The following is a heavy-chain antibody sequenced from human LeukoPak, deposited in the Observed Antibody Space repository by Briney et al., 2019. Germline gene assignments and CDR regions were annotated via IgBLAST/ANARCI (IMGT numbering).Heavy chain of an antibody. CDR2: IDPSDSYT. J-gene: IGHJ4*02. CDR1: GYSFTSYW. Sequence: GESLKISCKGSGYSFTSYWISWVRQMPGKGLEWMGRIDPSDSYTNYSPSFQGHVTISADKSISTAYLQWSSLKASDTAMYYCARHIFPHSSGWYGNFDYWGQGTLVTVSS. CDR3: ARHIFPHSSGWYGNFDY. D-gene: IGHD6-19*01. V-gene: IGHV5-10-1*01.